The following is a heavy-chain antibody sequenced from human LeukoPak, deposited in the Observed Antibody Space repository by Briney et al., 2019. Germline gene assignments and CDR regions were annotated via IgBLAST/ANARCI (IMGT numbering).Heavy chain of an antibody. D-gene: IGHD3-10*01. V-gene: IGHV4-61*01. CDR1: GGSVSSGSYY. CDR2: IHYSGST. Sequence: SETLSLTCSVSGGSVSSGSYYWHWIRQPPGKGLEWIGYIHYSGSTRYNPSLKSRLTISVDTSKNQFSLKVSSVTAADTAVYYCARHRAGGSGMAVDYWGQGTLVTVSS. CDR3: ARHRAGGSGMAVDY. J-gene: IGHJ4*02.